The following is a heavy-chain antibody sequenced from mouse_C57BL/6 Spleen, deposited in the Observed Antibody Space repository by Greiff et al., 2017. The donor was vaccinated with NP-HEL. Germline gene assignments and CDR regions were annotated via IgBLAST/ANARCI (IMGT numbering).Heavy chain of an antibody. D-gene: IGHD1-1*01. CDR2: IDPSDSYT. CDR3: ARNLYGRSPFSFDY. J-gene: IGHJ2*01. V-gene: IGHV1-69*01. CDR1: GYTFTSYW. Sequence: VQLQQPGAELVMPGASVKLSCKASGYTFTSYWMHWVKQRPGQGLEWIGEIDPSDSYTNYNQKFTGKSTLTVDKSSSTAYMQLSSLTSEDSAVYYCARNLYGRSPFSFDYWGQGTTLTVSS.